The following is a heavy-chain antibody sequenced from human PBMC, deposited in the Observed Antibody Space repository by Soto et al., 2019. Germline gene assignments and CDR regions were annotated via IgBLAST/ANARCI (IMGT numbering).Heavy chain of an antibody. CDR1: GFPFSTYW. D-gene: IGHD7-27*01. CDR2: INSDGRNT. J-gene: IGHJ4*02. V-gene: IGHV3-74*01. Sequence: EVQLVESGGGLVQPGGSLRLSCAASGFPFSTYWMHWVRQAPGKGLVWVSRINSDGRNTSYADSVKGRFTISRDNAKNTLYLQMNSLRAEDTAVYYCASPGLTGDQTGDYWGQGSLVTVSS. CDR3: ASPGLTGDQTGDY.